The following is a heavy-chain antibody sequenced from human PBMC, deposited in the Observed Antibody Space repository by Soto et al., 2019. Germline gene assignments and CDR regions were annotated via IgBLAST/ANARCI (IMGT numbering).Heavy chain of an antibody. D-gene: IGHD3-3*01. V-gene: IGHV1-58*02. J-gene: IGHJ6*03. CDR1: GYTFTNYG. Sequence: VASVNVSCKASGYTFTNYGITWVRQAPGQGLEWIGWIVVGSGNTNYAQKFQERVTITRDMSTSTAYMELSSLRSEDTAVYYCAATSPRLRFLEWFRPDYYYYFMDVWGKRTTVPVSS. CDR2: IVVGSGNT. CDR3: AATSPRLRFLEWFRPDYYYYFMDV.